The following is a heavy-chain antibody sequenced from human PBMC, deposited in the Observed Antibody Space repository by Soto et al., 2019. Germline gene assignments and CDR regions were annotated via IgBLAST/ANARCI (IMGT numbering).Heavy chain of an antibody. Sequence: SETLSLTCAVSGGSISSGGYSWIWIRQPPGKGLEWIGYIYYSGSTNYNPSLKSRVTISVDTSKNQFSLKLSSVTAADTAVYYCARRYGKNAFDIWGQGTMVTVS. CDR3: ARRYGKNAFDI. CDR2: IYYSGST. J-gene: IGHJ3*02. CDR1: GGSISSGGYS. V-gene: IGHV4-61*08. D-gene: IGHD5-18*01.